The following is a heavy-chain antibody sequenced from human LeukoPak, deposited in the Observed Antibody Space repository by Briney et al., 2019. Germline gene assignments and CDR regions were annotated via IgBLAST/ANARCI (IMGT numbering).Heavy chain of an antibody. CDR3: AKTRTGSGYGFDY. CDR1: GFTFSSHG. D-gene: IGHD5-12*01. V-gene: IGHV3-30*02. Sequence: TGGSLRLSCAASGFTFSSHGMHWVRQAPGKGLKWVAFIRYDGSNKYYADSVKGRFTISRDNAKNSLYLQMNSLRAEDTALYYCAKTRTGSGYGFDYWGQGTLVTVSS. CDR2: IRYDGSNK. J-gene: IGHJ4*02.